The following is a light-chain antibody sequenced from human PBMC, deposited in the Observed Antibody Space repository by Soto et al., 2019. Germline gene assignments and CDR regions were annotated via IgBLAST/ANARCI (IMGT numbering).Light chain of an antibody. Sequence: QSALTQPDSESGSPGQSITISCTGTSSDVGGYNYVSWYQQHPGKAPKLMIYEVSNRPSGVSNRFSGSKSGNTASLTISGLQAEDEADYYCSSYTSSSPYVFGTGIKVTVL. CDR3: SSYTSSSPYV. J-gene: IGLJ1*01. V-gene: IGLV2-14*01. CDR2: EVS. CDR1: SSDVGGYNY.